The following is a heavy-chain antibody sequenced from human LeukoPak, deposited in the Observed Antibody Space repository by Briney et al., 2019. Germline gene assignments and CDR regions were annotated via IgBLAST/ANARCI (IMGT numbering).Heavy chain of an antibody. Sequence: ASVKVSCKASGFTFTSSAMQWVRQARGQRLEWIGWIVVVSGNTNYAQNFQERVTITRDMSTSTAYMELSSLRSEDTAVYYCAANTPRVVREDAFDIWGQGTMVTVSS. J-gene: IGHJ3*02. CDR2: IVVVSGNT. V-gene: IGHV1-58*02. D-gene: IGHD2-21*01. CDR1: GFTFTSSA. CDR3: AANTPRVVREDAFDI.